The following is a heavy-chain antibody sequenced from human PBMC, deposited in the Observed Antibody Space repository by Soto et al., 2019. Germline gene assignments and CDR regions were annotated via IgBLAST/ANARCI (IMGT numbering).Heavy chain of an antibody. J-gene: IGHJ5*02. V-gene: IGHV3-73*01. CDR3: NKYSGTLSAPAA. D-gene: IGHD1-26*01. Sequence: GGSLRLSCAASGFTFSSDWMHWVRQAPGKGLEWVGRVASKPEGYTTTYGASVKGRFTISRDESQNTAYLQMNSLKTEDTAVYYCNKYSGTLSAPAALGPGTLVTVSS. CDR1: GFTFSSDW. CDR2: VASKPEGYTT.